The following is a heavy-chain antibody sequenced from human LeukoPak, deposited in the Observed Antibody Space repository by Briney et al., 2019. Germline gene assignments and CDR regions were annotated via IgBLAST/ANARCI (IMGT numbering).Heavy chain of an antibody. J-gene: IGHJ3*02. Sequence: GESLKISCKGSGYNFASRWIGWVRQTPGKGLQWLGIINPGDSDTRYSPSFQGQVTISIDKSSDTAYLQWNTLQASDTAIYYCARQWIQLWPIDAFDIWGQGTLVTVSS. CDR2: INPGDSDT. V-gene: IGHV5-51*01. CDR1: GYNFASRW. D-gene: IGHD5-18*01. CDR3: ARQWIQLWPIDAFDI.